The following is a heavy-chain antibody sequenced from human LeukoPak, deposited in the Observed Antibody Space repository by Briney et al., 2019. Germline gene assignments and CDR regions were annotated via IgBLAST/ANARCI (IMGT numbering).Heavy chain of an antibody. CDR1: GFTFSGAA. CDR2: IRSKPNNYAT. D-gene: IGHD6-13*01. V-gene: IGHV3-73*01. Sequence: GGSLRLSCAASGFTFSGAAMHWVRQASGKGLEWVGHIRSKPNNYATAYAASVKGRFTISRDNSKNTLYLQMNSLRAEDTAVYYCARGALSSSWYLLWFDPWGQGTLVTVSS. J-gene: IGHJ5*02. CDR3: ARGALSSSWYLLWFDP.